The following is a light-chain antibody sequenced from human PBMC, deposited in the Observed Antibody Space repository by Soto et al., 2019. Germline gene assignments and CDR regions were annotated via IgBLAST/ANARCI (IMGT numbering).Light chain of an antibody. Sequence: DIVMTQTPLSSPVTLGQPASISCRSSQSLVHSDGNTYLSWLQQRPGQPPRVLIYKISNRVSGVPERFIDSGAAKDLTLKIRKIKDEDAVVQYYIQSTQFPRTFGQVTKVEI. CDR2: KIS. V-gene: IGKV2-24*01. CDR3: IQSTQFPRT. CDR1: QSLVHSDGNTY. J-gene: IGKJ1*01.